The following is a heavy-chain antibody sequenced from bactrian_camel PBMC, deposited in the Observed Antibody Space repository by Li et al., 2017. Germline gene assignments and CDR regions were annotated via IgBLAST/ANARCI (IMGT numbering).Heavy chain of an antibody. CDR1: GFTFSDYC. CDR3: AADHRVGWKVDCGLEGRGTTT. J-gene: IGHJ4*01. CDR2: IGTKYGTT. V-gene: IGHV3S1*01. D-gene: IGHD5*01. Sequence: HVQLVESGGGSVQTGGSLRLSCAASGFTFSDYCMGWFRQAPGKEREAVAAIGTKYGTTYYAGSVKGRFTTSQDNAKSTVYLQMNVLKPEDTAVYYCAADHRVGWKVDCGLEGRGTTTGARGPRSPS.